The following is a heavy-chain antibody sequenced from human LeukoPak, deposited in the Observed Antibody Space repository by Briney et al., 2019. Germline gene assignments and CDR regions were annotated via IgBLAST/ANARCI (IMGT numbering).Heavy chain of an antibody. D-gene: IGHD1-26*01. Sequence: SETLSLTCAVYGGSFSGYYWSWIRQPPGKGLEWIGEINQSGSTNYNPSLKSRVTISVDTSKNQFSLRLSSVPAADTAVYYCARRVGAGFDYWGEGTLVTLPS. V-gene: IGHV4-34*01. J-gene: IGHJ4*02. CDR2: INQSGST. CDR3: ARRVGAGFDY. CDR1: GGSFSGYY.